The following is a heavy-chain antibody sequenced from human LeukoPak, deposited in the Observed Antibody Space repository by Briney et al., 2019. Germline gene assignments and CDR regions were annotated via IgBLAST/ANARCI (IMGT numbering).Heavy chain of an antibody. J-gene: IGHJ4*01. V-gene: IGHV4-39*07. CDR1: GGSISSSSYY. Sequence: SETLSLTCTVSGGSISSSSYYWGWIRQPPGKGLEWIGSIYYSGSTYYNPSLKSRVTISVDTSKNQFSLKLTSVTAADTAVYYCARNPDYYDSSGFDYWGHGTLVTVSS. CDR2: IYYSGST. D-gene: IGHD3-22*01. CDR3: ARNPDYYDSSGFDY.